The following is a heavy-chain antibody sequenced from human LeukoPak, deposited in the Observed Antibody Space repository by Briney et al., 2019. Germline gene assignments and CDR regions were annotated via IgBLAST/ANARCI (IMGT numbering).Heavy chain of an antibody. Sequence: SETLSLTCAVYGGSFSGYYWSWIRQPPGKGLEWIGEINHSGSTNYNPSLKSRVTISVDTSKNQFSLKLSSVTAADTAVYYCARGSPKYYDFWSGYYISWGQGTLVTVSS. CDR2: INHSGST. CDR3: ARGSPKYYDFWSGYYIS. V-gene: IGHV4-34*01. D-gene: IGHD3-3*01. J-gene: IGHJ5*02. CDR1: GGSFSGYY.